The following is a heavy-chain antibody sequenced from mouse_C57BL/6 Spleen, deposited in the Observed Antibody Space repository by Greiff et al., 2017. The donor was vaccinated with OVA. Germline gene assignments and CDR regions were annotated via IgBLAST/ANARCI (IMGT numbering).Heavy chain of an antibody. CDR1: GYTFTSYW. CDR3: ARRANSDFDY. D-gene: IGHD3-1*01. J-gene: IGHJ2*01. CDR2: IDPSDSYT. V-gene: IGHV1-69*01. Sequence: QVQLQQPGAELVMPGASVKLSCKASGYTFTSYWMHWVKQRPGQGLEWIGEIDPSDSYTNYNQKFKGKSTLTVDKSSSTAYMQLSSLTSEDSAVYYCARRANSDFDYWGQGTTLTVSS.